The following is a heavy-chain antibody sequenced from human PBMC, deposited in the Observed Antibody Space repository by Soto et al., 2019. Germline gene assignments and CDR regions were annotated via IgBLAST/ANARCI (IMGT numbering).Heavy chain of an antibody. D-gene: IGHD6-13*01. V-gene: IGHV4-39*01. CDR3: ARQGAAAGTGDWFDP. Sequence: SETLSLTCTVSGGSISSSSYYWGWIRQPPGKGLEWIGSIYYSGSTYYNPSPKSRVTISVDTSKNQFSLKLSSVTAADTAVYYCARQGAAAGTGDWFDPWGQGTLVTVSS. J-gene: IGHJ5*02. CDR1: GGSISSSSYY. CDR2: IYYSGST.